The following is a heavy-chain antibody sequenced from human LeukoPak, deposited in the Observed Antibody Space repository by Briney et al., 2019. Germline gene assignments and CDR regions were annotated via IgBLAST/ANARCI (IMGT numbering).Heavy chain of an antibody. Sequence: QTGGSLRLSCAVFGFIFSNHAVGWVRQAPGKGLEWVSSISASGGSTYYADSVKGRFTISRDNSKNTLYLQMNSLRVEDTAIYYCAKDYLGSSNAFNIWGQGTMVTVSP. CDR2: ISASGGST. J-gene: IGHJ3*02. V-gene: IGHV3-23*01. CDR1: GFIFSNHA. CDR3: AKDYLGSSNAFNI. D-gene: IGHD6-13*01.